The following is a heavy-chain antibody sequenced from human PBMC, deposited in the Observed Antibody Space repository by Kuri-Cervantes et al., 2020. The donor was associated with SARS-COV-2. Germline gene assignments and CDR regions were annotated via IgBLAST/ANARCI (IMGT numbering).Heavy chain of an antibody. D-gene: IGHD1-26*01. CDR3: ARDRGSYYSTDYYYYYMDV. Sequence: ASVKVSCKASGYTFTSYCISWVRQAPGQGLEWMGWISAYNGNTNYAQKLQGRVTMTTDTSTSTAYMELRCLRSDDTAVYYCARDRGSYYSTDYYYYYMDVWGKGTTVTVSS. V-gene: IGHV1-18*01. CDR1: GYTFTSYC. CDR2: ISAYNGNT. J-gene: IGHJ6*03.